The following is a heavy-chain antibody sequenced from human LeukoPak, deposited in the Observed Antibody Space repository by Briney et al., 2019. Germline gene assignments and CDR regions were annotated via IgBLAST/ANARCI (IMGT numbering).Heavy chain of an antibody. CDR3: ARGGYDFWSGPSYYFDY. CDR1: CGSISSGGYY. Sequence: SETLSLTCTVSCGSISSGGYYWSWIRQPPGKGLEWIGYIYHSGSTYYNPSLKSRVTISVDRSKNQFSLKLSSVTAADTAVYYCARGGYDFWSGPSYYFDYWGQGTLVTVSS. CDR2: IYHSGST. J-gene: IGHJ4*02. V-gene: IGHV4-30-2*01. D-gene: IGHD3-3*01.